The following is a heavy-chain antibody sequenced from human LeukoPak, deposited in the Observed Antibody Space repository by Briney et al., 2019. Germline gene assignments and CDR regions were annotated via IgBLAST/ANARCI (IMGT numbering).Heavy chain of an antibody. CDR3: AKDYQTFDY. J-gene: IGHJ4*02. V-gene: IGHV3-30*18. D-gene: IGHD2-2*01. CDR2: ISYDGSNK. Sequence: GGSLRLSCAASGFTFSSYAMSWVRQAPGKGLEWVAVISYDGSNKYYADSVKGRFTISRDNSKNTLYLQMNSLRAEDTAVYYCAKDYQTFDYWGQGTLVTVSS. CDR1: GFTFSSYA.